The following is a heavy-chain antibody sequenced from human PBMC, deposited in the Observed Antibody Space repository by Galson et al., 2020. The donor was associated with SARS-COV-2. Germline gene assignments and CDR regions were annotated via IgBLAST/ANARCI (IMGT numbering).Heavy chain of an antibody. CDR2: IYYSGST. CDR1: GGSISSSSNY. Sequence: SETLSLTCTVSGGSISSSSNYWGWIRQPPGKGLEWIGSIYYSGSTYYNTSLKSRVTISVDTSKNQFSLKLSSLTAADTAVYYCARQGDILTVYREDYCGMDVVGRGTTGTVSS. CDR3: ARQGDILTVYREDYCGMDV. D-gene: IGHD3-9*01. J-gene: IGHJ6*02. V-gene: IGHV4-39*01.